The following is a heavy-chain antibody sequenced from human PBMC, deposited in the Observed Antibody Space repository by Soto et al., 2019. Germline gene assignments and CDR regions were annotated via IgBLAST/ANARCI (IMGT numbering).Heavy chain of an antibody. CDR3: ATYLLRSQGIMITFGGVIAPPRFDY. V-gene: IGHV1-24*01. Sequence: ASVKVSCKVSGYTLTELSMHWVRQAPGKGLEWMGGFDPEDGETIYAQKFQGRVTMTEDTSTDTAYMELSSLRSEDTAVYYCATYLLRSQGIMITFGGVIAPPRFDYWGQGTLVTVSS. D-gene: IGHD3-16*02. CDR2: FDPEDGET. CDR1: GYTLTELS. J-gene: IGHJ4*02.